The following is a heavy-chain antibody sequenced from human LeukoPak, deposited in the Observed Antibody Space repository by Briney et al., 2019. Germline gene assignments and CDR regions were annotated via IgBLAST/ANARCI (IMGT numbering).Heavy chain of an antibody. CDR1: GFTFSSYW. Sequence: GGSLRLSCAASGFTFSSYWMSWVRQAPGKGLEWVSAISASGARTYYADFVKGRFTISRDNSKNTLYLQMNSLRAEHTAVYYCAKKVFGGVDIWGQGTMVTVSS. CDR3: AKKVFGGVDI. V-gene: IGHV3-23*01. J-gene: IGHJ3*02. CDR2: ISASGART. D-gene: IGHD3-16*01.